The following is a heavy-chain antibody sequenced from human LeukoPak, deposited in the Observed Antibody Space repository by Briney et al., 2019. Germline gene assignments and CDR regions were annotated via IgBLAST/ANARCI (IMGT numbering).Heavy chain of an antibody. J-gene: IGHJ4*02. Sequence: SETLSLTCAVYGGSLSGYYWSWIRQPPGKGLEWIGEINHSGSTNYNPSLKSRVTISVDTSKNQFSLKLSSVTAADTAVYYCASTPSRWLQGYWGQGTLVTVSS. CDR1: GGSLSGYY. CDR3: ASTPSRWLQGY. V-gene: IGHV4-34*01. CDR2: INHSGST. D-gene: IGHD5-24*01.